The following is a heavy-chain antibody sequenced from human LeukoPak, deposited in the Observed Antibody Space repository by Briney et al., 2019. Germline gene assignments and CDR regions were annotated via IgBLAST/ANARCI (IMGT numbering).Heavy chain of an antibody. Sequence: GASVKVSCKASGYTFTSYGISWVRQAPGQGLEWMGWISAYNGNTNYAQKLQGRVTMTTGTSTSTAYMELRSLRSDDTAVYYCAREALGYCSSTSCYVWFDPWGQGTLVTVSS. CDR1: GYTFTSYG. CDR3: AREALGYCSSTSCYVWFDP. D-gene: IGHD2-2*01. V-gene: IGHV1-18*04. J-gene: IGHJ5*02. CDR2: ISAYNGNT.